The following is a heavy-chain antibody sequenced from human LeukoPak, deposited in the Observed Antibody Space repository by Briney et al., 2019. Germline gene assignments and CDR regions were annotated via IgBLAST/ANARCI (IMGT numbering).Heavy chain of an antibody. Sequence: ASVKVSCKASGYTFTSYDINWVRQATGQGLEWMGWMNPNSGNTGYAQKFQGRVTMTRNTSISTAYMELSSLRSEDTAVYYCAKAGGYCGRISCPYYFDYWGQGSLVAVSS. CDR2: MNPNSGNT. CDR3: AKAGGYCGRISCPYYFDY. CDR1: GYTFTSYD. J-gene: IGHJ4*02. D-gene: IGHD2-15*01. V-gene: IGHV1-8*01.